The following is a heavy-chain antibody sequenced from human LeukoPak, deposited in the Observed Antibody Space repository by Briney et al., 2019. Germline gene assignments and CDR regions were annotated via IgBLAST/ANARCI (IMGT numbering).Heavy chain of an antibody. J-gene: IGHJ4*02. CDR1: GFTFSSYG. Sequence: GGSLRLSCAASGFTFSSYGMHWVRQAPGKGLEWMAVIWYDGSNKYYADSVKGRFTISRDNSKNTLYLQMNSLRAEDTAVYYCAKDLVGGYDYWGQGTLVTVSS. D-gene: IGHD5-18*01. CDR2: IWYDGSNK. V-gene: IGHV3-33*06. CDR3: AKDLVGGYDY.